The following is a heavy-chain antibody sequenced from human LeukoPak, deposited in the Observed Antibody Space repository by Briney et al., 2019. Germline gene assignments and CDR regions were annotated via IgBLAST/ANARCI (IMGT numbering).Heavy chain of an antibody. D-gene: IGHD6-13*01. Sequence: SETLSLTCTVSGGSISSYYWSWIRQPPGKGLEWIGYIYYSGSTNYNPSLKSRVTISVDTSMNQFSLKLSSVTAADTAVYYCARRTVSYSSSYYGMDVWGQGTTVTVSS. CDR1: GGSISSYY. CDR2: IYYSGST. CDR3: ARRTVSYSSSYYGMDV. V-gene: IGHV4-59*08. J-gene: IGHJ6*02.